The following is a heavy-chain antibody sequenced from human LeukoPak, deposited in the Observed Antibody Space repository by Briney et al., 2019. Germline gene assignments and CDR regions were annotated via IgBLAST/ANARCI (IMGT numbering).Heavy chain of an antibody. CDR2: ISAYNGNT. CDR3: ARDYSAAGTPYFDY. J-gene: IGHJ4*02. D-gene: IGHD6-13*01. V-gene: IGHV1-18*01. Sequence: ASVKVSCKASGYTFTSYGISWVRQAPGQGLEWMGWISAYNGNTNYAQKLQGRVTMTTDTSTSTAYMELRSLRPDDTAVYYCARDYSAAGTPYFDYWGQGTLVTVSS. CDR1: GYTFTSYG.